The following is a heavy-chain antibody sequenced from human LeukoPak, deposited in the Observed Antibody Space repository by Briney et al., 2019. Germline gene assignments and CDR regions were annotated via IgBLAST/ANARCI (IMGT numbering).Heavy chain of an antibody. J-gene: IGHJ4*02. CDR1: AFTLNAYK. Sequence: GGSLRLSCAASAFTLNAYKRNWVRKAPGKGREWVSSISYTGTYIYYADSVKGRFTISRDNAQNSLYLQMNSLRAEDTAIYYCVRDRGTYRPIDYWGQGTLVTVSS. V-gene: IGHV3-21*04. D-gene: IGHD1-26*01. CDR3: VRDRGTYRPIDY. CDR2: ISYTGTYI.